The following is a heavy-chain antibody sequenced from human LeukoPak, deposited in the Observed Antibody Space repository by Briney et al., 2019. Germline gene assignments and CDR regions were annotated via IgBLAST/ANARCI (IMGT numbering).Heavy chain of an antibody. J-gene: IGHJ4*02. CDR3: ARVEPRSSWVPLDY. CDR2: INPNSGGT. Sequence: ASVKVSCKASGYTFTVYYMHWVRQAPGQGLEWMGWINPNSGGTNYAQKFQGRVTMTRDTSISTAYMELSRLRSDDTAVYYCARVEPRSSWVPLDYWGQGTLVTVSS. V-gene: IGHV1-2*02. D-gene: IGHD6-13*01. CDR1: GYTFTVYY.